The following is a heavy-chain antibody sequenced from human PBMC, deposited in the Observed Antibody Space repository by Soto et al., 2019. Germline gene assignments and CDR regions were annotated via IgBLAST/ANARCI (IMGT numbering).Heavy chain of an antibody. CDR3: AKTRGTTVPGGTRTFDF. J-gene: IGHJ4*02. V-gene: IGHV3-73*02. D-gene: IGHD1-1*01. CDR2: IRSKANSYAT. Sequence: EVQLVESGGGLVQPGGSLKLSCAASGFTFSGSAMHWVRQASGKGLEWVGRIRSKANSYATAYAASVKGRFTISRDDSRNTVTLQMTSLRAEDTAVYFCAKTRGTTVPGGTRTFDFWGQGALVTVSS. CDR1: GFTFSGSA.